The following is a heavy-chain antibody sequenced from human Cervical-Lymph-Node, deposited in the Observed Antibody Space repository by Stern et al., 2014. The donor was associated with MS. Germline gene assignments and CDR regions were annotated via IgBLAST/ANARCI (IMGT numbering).Heavy chain of an antibody. CDR3: VRAGGRYSDRTYPYFDY. D-gene: IGHD3-22*01. V-gene: IGHV1-46*03. CDR2: VNPNPIDGSA. J-gene: IGHJ4*02. CDR1: GYTLVSYY. Sequence: QVHLVESGAEVKKPGASVKVSCKTSGYTLVSYYMHWVRQAPGQGLEWMGIVNPNPIDGSATYAQKFQGRVAMTWDTSTSTFYMDLSSLRSEDTAVYYCVRAGGRYSDRTYPYFDYWGQGALVTVSS.